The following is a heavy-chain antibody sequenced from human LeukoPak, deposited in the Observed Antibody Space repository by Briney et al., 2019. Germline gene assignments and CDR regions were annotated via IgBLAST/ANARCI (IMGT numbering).Heavy chain of an antibody. CDR3: ARGINDEYFQS. CDR1: PYYFINFW. J-gene: IGHJ1*01. Sequence: GESLKISCKDSPYYFINFWIGWVRQMPGKGLEWMGIIYPADSDTRYNPSFQGHVTISADRSASTAYLQWHSLKASDTAIYYCARGINDEYFQSWGQGTLSPSPQ. D-gene: IGHD2/OR15-2a*01. CDR2: IYPADSDT. V-gene: IGHV5-51*01.